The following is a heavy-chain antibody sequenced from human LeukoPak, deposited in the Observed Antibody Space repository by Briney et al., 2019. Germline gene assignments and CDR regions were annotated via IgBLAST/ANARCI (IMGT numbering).Heavy chain of an antibody. V-gene: IGHV3-23*01. D-gene: IGHD1-26*01. J-gene: IGHJ4*02. Sequence: GGSLRLSCAASGFTFNTYSMHWVRQAPGKGLEWVSAISGSGGSTYYADSVKGRFTISRDNSKNTLYLQMNSLRAEDTAVYYCARAPGGSYYNNWGQGTLVTVSS. CDR2: ISGSGGST. CDR1: GFTFNTYS. CDR3: ARAPGGSYYNN.